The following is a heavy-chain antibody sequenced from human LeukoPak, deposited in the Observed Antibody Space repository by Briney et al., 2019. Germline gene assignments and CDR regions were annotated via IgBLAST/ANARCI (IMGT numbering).Heavy chain of an antibody. CDR1: GFTFSSYA. D-gene: IGHD4-17*01. Sequence: GGSLRRSCAASGFTFSSYAMHWVRQAPGKGLEWVAVISYDGSNKYYADSVKGRFTISRDNSKNTLYLQMNSLRAEDTAVYYCARVRDYGDYGGGDYWGQGTLVTVSS. J-gene: IGHJ4*02. CDR2: ISYDGSNK. V-gene: IGHV3-30-3*01. CDR3: ARVRDYGDYGGGDY.